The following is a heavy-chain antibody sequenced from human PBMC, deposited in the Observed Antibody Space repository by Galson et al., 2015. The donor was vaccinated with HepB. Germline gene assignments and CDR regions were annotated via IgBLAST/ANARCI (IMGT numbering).Heavy chain of an antibody. CDR3: SQGRRDQDLWSAYYSHS. Sequence: SLRLSCAASGFTFSSHAMNWVRQAPGKGLEWVSTISGRSMTTYYGDSVKGRFTISRDNSKNTLYLQMDSLRGEDTAVYYCSQGRRDQDLWSAYYSHSWGQGTLVTVSS. D-gene: IGHD3-3*01. J-gene: IGHJ4*02. V-gene: IGHV3-23*01. CDR2: ISGRSMTT. CDR1: GFTFSSHA.